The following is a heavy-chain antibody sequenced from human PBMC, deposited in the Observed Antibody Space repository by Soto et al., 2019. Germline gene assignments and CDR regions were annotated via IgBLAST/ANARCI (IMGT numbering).Heavy chain of an antibody. CDR3: ARVEKWPKYYYYGMDV. V-gene: IGHV4-34*01. CDR1: GGSFSGYY. Sequence: QVQLQQWGAGLLKPSETLSLTFAVYGGSFSGYYWSWIRQPPGKGLEWIGEINHSGSTNYNPSLKSRVTISVDTYKNQFSLKLSSVTAADTAVYYCARVEKWPKYYYYGMDVWGQGTTVTVYS. CDR2: INHSGST. J-gene: IGHJ6*02. D-gene: IGHD5-12*01.